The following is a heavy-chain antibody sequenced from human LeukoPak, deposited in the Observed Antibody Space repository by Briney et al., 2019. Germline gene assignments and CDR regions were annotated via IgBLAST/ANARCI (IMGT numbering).Heavy chain of an antibody. V-gene: IGHV3-23*01. CDR2: ISGSGGST. CDR1: GFIFNNYG. CDR3: AKRGVVIRVILVGFHKEANYFDS. D-gene: IGHD3-22*01. Sequence: PGGSLRLSCAASGFIFNNYGLVWVRQAPGKGLEWVAGISGSGGSTYYADSVKGRFTVSRDNPKNTLYLQMNSLRAEDTAFYFCAKRGVVIRVILVGFHKEANYFDSWGQGALVTVSS. J-gene: IGHJ4*02.